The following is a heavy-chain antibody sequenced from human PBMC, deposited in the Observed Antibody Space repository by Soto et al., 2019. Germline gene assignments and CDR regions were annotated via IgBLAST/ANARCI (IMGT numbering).Heavy chain of an antibody. V-gene: IGHV3-30-3*01. D-gene: IGHD3-10*01. J-gene: IGHJ6*02. CDR2: ISYDGSNK. CDR1: GFTFSSYA. CDR3: ARWFGELLPNYYYYGMDV. Sequence: PVGSLRLSCAASGFTFSSYAMHWVRQAPGKGLEWVAVISYDGSNKYYADSVKGRFTISRDNSKNTLYLQMNSLRAEDTAVYYCARWFGELLPNYYYYGMDVWGQGTTVTVSS.